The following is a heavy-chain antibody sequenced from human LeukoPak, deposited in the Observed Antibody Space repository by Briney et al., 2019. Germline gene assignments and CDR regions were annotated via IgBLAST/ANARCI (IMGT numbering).Heavy chain of an antibody. CDR3: ARMLRGVYYDY. D-gene: IGHD3-10*01. Sequence: SETLSLTCAVYGGSFSGYYWSWIRQPPGKGLEWIGEINHSGSTNYNPSLKSRVTISRDTSKNQFSLKLSSVTAADTAVYYCARMLRGVYYDYWGQGTLVTVSS. CDR2: INHSGST. CDR1: GGSFSGYY. J-gene: IGHJ4*02. V-gene: IGHV4-34*01.